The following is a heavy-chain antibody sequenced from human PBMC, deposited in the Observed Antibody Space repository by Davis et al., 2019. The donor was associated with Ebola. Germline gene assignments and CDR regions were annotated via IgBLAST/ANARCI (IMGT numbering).Heavy chain of an antibody. J-gene: IGHJ4*02. V-gene: IGHV4-39*01. CDR1: GGSISSYY. CDR2: IYYSGST. CDR3: ASPDSTYCGGDCYFGPANY. Sequence: MPGGSLRLSCTVSGGSISSYYWGWIRQPPGKGLEWIGSIYYSGSTYYNPSLKSRVTISVDTSKNQFSLKLSSVTAADTAVYYCASPDSTYCGGDCYFGPANYWGQGTLVTVSS. D-gene: IGHD2-21*01.